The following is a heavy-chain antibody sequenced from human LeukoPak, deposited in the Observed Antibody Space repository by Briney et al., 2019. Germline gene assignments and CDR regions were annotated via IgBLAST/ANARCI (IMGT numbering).Heavy chain of an antibody. D-gene: IGHD4-23*01. J-gene: IGHJ4*02. V-gene: IGHV1-46*01. CDR3: ATAPRKIHELPFDY. CDR2: INPSGGST. Sequence: ASVKVSCKASGYTVTSYYMHWVRQAPGQGLEWMGIINPSGGSTSYAQKFQGRVTMTRGTSTSTVYMELSSLRSEDTAVYYCATAPRKIHELPFDYWGQGTLVTVSS. CDR1: GYTVTSYY.